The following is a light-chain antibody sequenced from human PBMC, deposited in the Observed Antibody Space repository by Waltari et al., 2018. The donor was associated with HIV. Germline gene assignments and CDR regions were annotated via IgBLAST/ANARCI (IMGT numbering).Light chain of an antibody. CDR1: SSNIGANYD. Sequence: QSVLTQPPSVSGAPGQRVTISCTGTSSNIGANYDVHWYRQLPGTAHRVLIYGNNNRTSGVTERFAGSKSGTSASLAITGRQPEDESDYHCQSYDSTLSGWVFGGGTKLTVL. CDR3: QSYDSTLSGWV. CDR2: GNN. J-gene: IGLJ3*02. V-gene: IGLV1-40*01.